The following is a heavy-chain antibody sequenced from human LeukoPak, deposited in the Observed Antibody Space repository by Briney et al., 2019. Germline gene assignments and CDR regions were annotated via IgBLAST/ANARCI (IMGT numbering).Heavy chain of an antibody. CDR3: ATLLFTKYYFDY. V-gene: IGHV4-38-2*02. J-gene: IGHJ4*02. CDR2: INHSGST. Sequence: SETLSLTCSVSGYSFSSDSFWGWIRQPPGKGLEWIGEINHSGSTNYNPSLKSRVTISVDTSKNQFSLKLSSVTAADTAVYYCATLLFTKYYFDYWGQGTPVTVSS. CDR1: GYSFSSDSF. D-gene: IGHD2-15*01.